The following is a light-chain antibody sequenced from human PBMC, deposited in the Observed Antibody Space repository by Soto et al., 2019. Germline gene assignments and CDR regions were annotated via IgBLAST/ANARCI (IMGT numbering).Light chain of an antibody. CDR2: GAS. J-gene: IGKJ1*01. Sequence: AIQMLQSPSSLSASVGDRITITCRASQGIRHELGWYPQKPGKAPKVLIYGASNLQSGVPSRFSGSGSGTDFTLTISSLQPEDSATYYCLQDHNYPRTFGQGTKVEIK. V-gene: IGKV1-6*01. CDR3: LQDHNYPRT. CDR1: QGIRHE.